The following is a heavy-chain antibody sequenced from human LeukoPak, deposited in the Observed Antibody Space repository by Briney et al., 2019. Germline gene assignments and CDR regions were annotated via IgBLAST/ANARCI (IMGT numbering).Heavy chain of an antibody. CDR1: GGSISSYC. V-gene: IGHV4-59*01. CDR2: IYYSGST. Sequence: SETLSLTCTVSGGSISSYCWTWIRQPPGKGLEWIGYIYYSGSTNYNPSLKSRVTISVDTSKNQFSLKLSSVTAADTAVYYCARGSGWYIFWGQGTLVTVSS. J-gene: IGHJ1*01. D-gene: IGHD6-19*01. CDR3: ARGSGWYIF.